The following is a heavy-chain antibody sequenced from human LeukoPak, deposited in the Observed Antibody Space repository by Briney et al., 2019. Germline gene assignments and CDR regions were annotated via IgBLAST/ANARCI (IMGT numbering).Heavy chain of an antibody. CDR1: GFSVSSNY. D-gene: IGHD3-3*01. V-gene: IGHV3-69-1*01. J-gene: IGHJ4*02. CDR2: ISSSSYI. Sequence: GGSLRLSCEASGFSVSSNYLSWVRQAPGKGLEWVSSISSSSYIYYADSVKGRFTISRDNAKNSLYLQMNSLRAEDTAVYYCARFLVWGQGTLVTVSS. CDR3: ARFLV.